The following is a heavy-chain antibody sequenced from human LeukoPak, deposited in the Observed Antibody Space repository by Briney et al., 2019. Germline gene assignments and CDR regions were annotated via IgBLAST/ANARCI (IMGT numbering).Heavy chain of an antibody. CDR2: IYYSGST. CDR1: GGSVSSGSYY. J-gene: IGHJ4*02. CDR3: ARGGDTFDH. V-gene: IGHV4-61*01. D-gene: IGHD3-16*01. Sequence: PSETLSLTCTVSGGSVSSGSYYWSWIRQPPGKGLEWIGYIYYSGSTNYNPSLKSRVTISVDTSKNQFSLKLSSVTAADTAVYYCARGGDTFDHWGQGTLVTVSS.